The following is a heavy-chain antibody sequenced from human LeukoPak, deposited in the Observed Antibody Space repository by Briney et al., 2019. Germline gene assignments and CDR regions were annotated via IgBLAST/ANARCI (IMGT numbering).Heavy chain of an antibody. CDR1: GFTFSSYE. CDR3: ARSLDSEYFQH. V-gene: IGHV3-48*03. Sequence: WGSLRLSCAASGFTFSSYEMNWVRQAPGKGLEWVSYISSSGSTIYYADSVKGRFTISRDNAKNSLYLQMNSLRAEDTAVYYCARSLDSEYFQHWGQGTLVTVSS. J-gene: IGHJ1*01. CDR2: ISSSGSTI.